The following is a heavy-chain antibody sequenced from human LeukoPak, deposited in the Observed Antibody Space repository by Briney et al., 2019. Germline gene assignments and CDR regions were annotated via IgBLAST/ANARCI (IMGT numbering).Heavy chain of an antibody. D-gene: IGHD6-19*01. Sequence: GGSLRLSCAASGFTFSSYWMHWVRQAPGKGLVWVSRISTDGSTTTYADSVKGRFTISRDNSKNTLYLQMNSLRAEDTAVYYCARDGAVAGTADYWGQGTLVTVSS. CDR3: ARDGAVAGTADY. J-gene: IGHJ4*02. CDR2: ISTDGSTT. CDR1: GFTFSSYW. V-gene: IGHV3-74*01.